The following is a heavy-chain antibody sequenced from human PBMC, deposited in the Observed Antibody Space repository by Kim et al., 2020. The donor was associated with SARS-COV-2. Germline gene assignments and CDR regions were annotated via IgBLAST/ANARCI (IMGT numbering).Heavy chain of an antibody. V-gene: IGHV2-70*01. Sequence: YYSTSLKTRLTSSKDTSKNQVVLTMTNMDPVDTATYYCARSIAVAGTVDYWGQGTLVTVSS. CDR3: ARSIAVAGTVDY. D-gene: IGHD6-19*01. J-gene: IGHJ4*02.